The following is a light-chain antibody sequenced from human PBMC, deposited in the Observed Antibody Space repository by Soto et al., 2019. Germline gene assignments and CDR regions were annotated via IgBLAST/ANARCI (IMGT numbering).Light chain of an antibody. V-gene: IGKV1-5*03. CDR3: QQYNSYSPT. Sequence: IRMTQSPSTLSASVGDRVTITCRASQSISTWLAWYQQEPGKAPKLLIHKASSLQSGVPSRFSGSGSGTDFTLTISSLHPDDFATYYCQQYNSYSPTLGQGTKVDIK. J-gene: IGKJ1*01. CDR2: KAS. CDR1: QSISTW.